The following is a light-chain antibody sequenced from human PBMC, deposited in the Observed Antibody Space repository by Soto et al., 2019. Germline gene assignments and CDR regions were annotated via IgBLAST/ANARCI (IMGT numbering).Light chain of an antibody. CDR2: GAS. V-gene: IGKV3-20*01. CDR3: QQYGNSRLLA. CDR1: QSVSSNH. J-gene: IGKJ3*01. Sequence: PGARATLSFRASQSVSSNHLAWYQQIRGQAARRLIYGASSRATGSPDRLSGSGSWTDFTLTISSLEHEDFAVYYCQQYGNSRLLAFGPGTEVDIK.